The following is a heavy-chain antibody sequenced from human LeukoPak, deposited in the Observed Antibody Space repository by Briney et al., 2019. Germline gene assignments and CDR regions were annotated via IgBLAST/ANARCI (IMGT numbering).Heavy chain of an antibody. J-gene: IGHJ6*02. Sequence: GESLKISCKGARYSFTSSWIAWVRQMPGKGLEWMGIIYLGDSDTRYSPSFQGQVTISADKSISTAYLQWSSLKASDTAIYFCVYCSDGSSSYGMDVWGQGTTVTVSS. D-gene: IGHD2-15*01. V-gene: IGHV5-51*01. CDR3: VYCSDGSSSYGMDV. CDR2: IYLGDSDT. CDR1: RYSFTSSW.